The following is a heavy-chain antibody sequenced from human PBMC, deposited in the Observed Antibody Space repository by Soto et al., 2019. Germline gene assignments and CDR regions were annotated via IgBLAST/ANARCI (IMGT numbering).Heavy chain of an antibody. CDR2: INHSGST. CDR1: GGSFSGYY. D-gene: IGHD1-26*01. CDR3: ARGGWALYYYYGMDV. J-gene: IGHJ6*02. Sequence: SETLSLTCAVYGGSFSGYYLSWIRQPPGKGLEWIGEINHSGSTNYNPSLKSRVTISVDTSKNQFSLKLSSVTAADTAVYYCARGGWALYYYYGMDVWGQGTTVTVSS. V-gene: IGHV4-34*01.